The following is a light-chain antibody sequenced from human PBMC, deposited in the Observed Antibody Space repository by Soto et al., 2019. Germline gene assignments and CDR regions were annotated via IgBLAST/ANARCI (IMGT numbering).Light chain of an antibody. V-gene: IGKV1-5*01. Sequence: DIQMTQSPSTVSASLGDRATLSCRASQSITTCLAWYQQRPGKAPRLLIYDVSTRHTGIPSRFSGSGSGTEFTLTISSLQSDDFAVYYCQQYNMWSPWTFGQGTKVEIK. J-gene: IGKJ1*01. CDR2: DVS. CDR1: QSITTC. CDR3: QQYNMWSPWT.